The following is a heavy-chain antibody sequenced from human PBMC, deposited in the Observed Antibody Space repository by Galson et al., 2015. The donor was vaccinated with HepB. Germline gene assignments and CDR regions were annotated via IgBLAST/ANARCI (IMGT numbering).Heavy chain of an antibody. CDR1: GGSISSYY. Sequence: SETLSLTCTVSGGSISSYYWSWIRQPPGKGLEWIGYIYYSGSTNYNPSLKSRVTISVDTSKNQFSLKLSSVTAADTAVYYCARLYDSSGYDGYWGQGTLVTVSS. J-gene: IGHJ4*02. V-gene: IGHV4-59*01. CDR3: ARLYDSSGYDGY. D-gene: IGHD3-22*01. CDR2: IYYSGST.